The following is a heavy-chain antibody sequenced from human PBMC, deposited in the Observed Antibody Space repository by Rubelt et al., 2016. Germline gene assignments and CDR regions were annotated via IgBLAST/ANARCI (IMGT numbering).Heavy chain of an antibody. CDR2: INHSGST. V-gene: IGHV4-31*03. D-gene: IGHD2-8*01. CDR3: ARGYCTNGVCYGGDY. Sequence: QVQLQESGPGLVKPSQTLSLTCTVSGGSISSGGYYWSWIRQPPGKGLEWIGEINHSGSTNYNPSLKSRVTISVDTSKNQFSLKLSSVTAADTAVYYCARGYCTNGVCYGGDYWGQGTLVTVSS. J-gene: IGHJ4*02. CDR1: GGSISSGGYY.